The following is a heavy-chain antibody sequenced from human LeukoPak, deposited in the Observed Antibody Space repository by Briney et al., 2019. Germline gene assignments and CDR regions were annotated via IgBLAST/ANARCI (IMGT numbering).Heavy chain of an antibody. Sequence: GGSLRLSCAASGFTFSSFGMHWVRQAPGKGLEWVAVIWSDGSNKYYADSVKGRFTISRDNSKNTLYLQMNSLRAEDTAVYYCARDMTYYYGMDVWGQGATVTVSS. CDR1: GFTFSSFG. CDR2: IWSDGSNK. J-gene: IGHJ6*02. V-gene: IGHV3-33*01. CDR3: ARDMTYYYGMDV. D-gene: IGHD3-16*01.